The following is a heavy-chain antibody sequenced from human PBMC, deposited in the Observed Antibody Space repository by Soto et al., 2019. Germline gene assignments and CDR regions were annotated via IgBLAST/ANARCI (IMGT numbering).Heavy chain of an antibody. D-gene: IGHD1-26*01. J-gene: IGHJ4*01. CDR3: ARGRDKRWEPARCPDC. V-gene: IGHV1-8*01. CDR1: WYTFTKAD. Sequence: SSVKASSKASWYTFTKADITWLGQASAQGLGWMGWMNPESGNTGYAQRFQDRLTMTRDTAISTVYMELSSLRSDDTAVYYCARGRDKRWEPARCPDCWG. CDR2: MNPESGNT.